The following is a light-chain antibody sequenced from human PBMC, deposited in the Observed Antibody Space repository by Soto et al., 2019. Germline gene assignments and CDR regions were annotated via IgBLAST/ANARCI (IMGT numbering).Light chain of an antibody. Sequence: IVLTQSPATLSLSPGERAALSCRASQSVSTSLARYQHKPGQAPRLIIYDASKRAPDIPARFSGSGSGTDFTLPISSPEPEDFAVYYCQVRDVWPTFGQGTKVEIK. J-gene: IGKJ1*01. V-gene: IGKV3-11*01. CDR2: DAS. CDR3: QVRDVWPT. CDR1: QSVSTS.